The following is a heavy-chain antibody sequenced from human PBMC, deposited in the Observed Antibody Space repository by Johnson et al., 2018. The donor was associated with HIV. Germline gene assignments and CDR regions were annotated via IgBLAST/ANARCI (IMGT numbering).Heavy chain of an antibody. CDR3: ARERRSTNTWYVRDAFDI. V-gene: IGHV3-53*01. D-gene: IGHD2-2*01. J-gene: IGHJ3*02. Sequence: VQLVESGGRLIQPGGSLRLSCTASDFTVSSNYMSWVRQAPGKGLEWVSVIYSGGSTYYADSVKGRFTISKDNSRNTLFLHMNSLRADDTAVYYCARERRSTNTWYVRDAFDIWGQGTMVTVSS. CDR2: IYSGGST. CDR1: DFTVSSNY.